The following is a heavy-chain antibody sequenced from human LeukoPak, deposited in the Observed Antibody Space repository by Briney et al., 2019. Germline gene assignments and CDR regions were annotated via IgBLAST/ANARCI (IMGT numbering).Heavy chain of an antibody. V-gene: IGHV1-2*02. CDR1: GYTFTGYY. J-gene: IGHJ4*02. CDR2: INPNSGGT. CDR3: ARDQAPTMVRGSFDY. Sequence: GASVKVSCKASGYTFTGYYMHWVRQAPGQGLEWMGWINPNSGGTNYAQKFQGRVTMTRDTSISTAYMELSRLRSNDTAVYYCARDQAPTMVRGSFDYWGQGTLVTVSS. D-gene: IGHD3-10*01.